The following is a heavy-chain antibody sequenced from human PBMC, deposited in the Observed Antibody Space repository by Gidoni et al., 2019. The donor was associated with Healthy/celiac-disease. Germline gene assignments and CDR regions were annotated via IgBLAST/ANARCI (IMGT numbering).Heavy chain of an antibody. J-gene: IGHJ5*02. CDR2: IYYSGST. CDR3: ARDRLYAWFDP. Sequence: QVQLQESGPGLVKPSQTLSLTCTVSVASISSGGYYWSWTRQHPGKGLEWIGYIYYSGSTYYNPSLKSRVTISVDTSKNQFFLKLSSVTAADTAVYYCARDRLYAWFDPWGQGTLVTVSS. V-gene: IGHV4-31*03. CDR1: VASISSGGYY. D-gene: IGHD2-2*02.